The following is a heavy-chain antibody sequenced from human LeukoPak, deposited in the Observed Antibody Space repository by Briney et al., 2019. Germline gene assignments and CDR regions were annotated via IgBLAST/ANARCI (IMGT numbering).Heavy chain of an antibody. V-gene: IGHV3-74*01. D-gene: IGHD6-19*01. CDR3: VRDTVAVDGDFDY. CDR1: GFTFSSYW. CDR2: INSDGSSP. J-gene: IGHJ4*02. Sequence: QSGGPLRLSCAASGFTFSSYWMHWVRQAPGKGLVWVSHINSDGSSPRYADSVKGRFTISIDNVKNTQYLQMDSLRTEDTAVYYCVRDTVAVDGDFDYWGQGTLVTVSS.